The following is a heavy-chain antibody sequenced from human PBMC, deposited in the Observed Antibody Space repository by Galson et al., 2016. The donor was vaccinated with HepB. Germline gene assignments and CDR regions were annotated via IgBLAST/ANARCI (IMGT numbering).Heavy chain of an antibody. CDR3: ACGSGAYYIFDAFDL. Sequence: TLSLTCTVSGGSVSRGGFYWTWIRQHPVRGLEWIGYIRSSGSPFYNPSVKSRVSMSLDTSENQFSLKLRSVTAADTAVYYCACGSGAYYIFDAFDLWGQGTMVTVSS. CDR1: GGSVSRGGFY. V-gene: IGHV4-31*03. J-gene: IGHJ3*01. CDR2: IRSSGSP. D-gene: IGHD3-10*01.